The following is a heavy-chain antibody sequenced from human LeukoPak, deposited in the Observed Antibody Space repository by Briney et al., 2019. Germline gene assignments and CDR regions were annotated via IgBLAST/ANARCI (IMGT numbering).Heavy chain of an antibody. CDR3: ARKADYYDLSGAYYYGMDV. Sequence: PVKVSCKASGGTFSSYAISWVRQAPGQGLEWMGGIIPIFGTANYAQKFQGRVTITADESTSTAYMELSSLRSEDTAVYYCARKADYYDLSGAYYYGMDVWGQGTTVTVSS. V-gene: IGHV1-69*13. J-gene: IGHJ6*02. CDR1: GGTFSSYA. CDR2: IIPIFGTA. D-gene: IGHD3-22*01.